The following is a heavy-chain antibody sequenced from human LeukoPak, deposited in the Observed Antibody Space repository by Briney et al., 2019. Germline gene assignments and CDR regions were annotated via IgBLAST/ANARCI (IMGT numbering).Heavy chain of an antibody. V-gene: IGHV3-7*03. J-gene: IGHJ6*04. CDR1: GFTFSSYW. CDR2: IKEDGRQK. CDR3: ARESRRITMVRGLDMEV. D-gene: IGHD3-10*01. Sequence: GGSLRLSCAASGFTFSSYWMHWVRRAPGKGLEGVANIKEDGRQKYFVDSVKGRFTISRDNAKNSLYLQMNSMRDEETDVYYCARESRRITMVRGLDMEVWGKATTVTVSS.